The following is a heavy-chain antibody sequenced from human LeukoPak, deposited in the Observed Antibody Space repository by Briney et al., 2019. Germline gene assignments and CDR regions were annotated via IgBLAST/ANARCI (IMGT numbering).Heavy chain of an antibody. Sequence: GGSLRLSCAASGFTFSTYVMSWVRQAPGKGLEWVSAISGSGGSTYYADSVKGRFTISRDNSKNTLYLQMNSLRAEDTAVYYCAKDRPRWLQFNDAFDIWGQGTMVTVSS. D-gene: IGHD5-24*01. V-gene: IGHV3-23*01. CDR1: GFTFSTYV. J-gene: IGHJ3*02. CDR2: ISGSGGST. CDR3: AKDRPRWLQFNDAFDI.